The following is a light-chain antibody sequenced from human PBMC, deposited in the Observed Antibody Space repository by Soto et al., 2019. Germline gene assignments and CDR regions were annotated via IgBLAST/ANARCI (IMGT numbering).Light chain of an antibody. Sequence: DIQMTQSPSSLSAFVGDRVTVTCRASQSISTYLNWYQQKPGKAPNLLIYEASSLQSGVPSRFSGSGSGTDFTLTISSLQPEDFATYYCQQSHSSPWTFGQGTKVEIK. CDR1: QSISTY. CDR3: QQSHSSPWT. J-gene: IGKJ1*01. CDR2: EAS. V-gene: IGKV1-39*01.